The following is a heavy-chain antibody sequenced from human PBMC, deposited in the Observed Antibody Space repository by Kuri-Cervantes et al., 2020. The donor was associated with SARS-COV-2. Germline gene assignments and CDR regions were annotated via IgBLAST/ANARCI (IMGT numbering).Heavy chain of an antibody. V-gene: IGHV3-30-3*01. CDR3: ARGPLGGFWSGYLGWFDP. D-gene: IGHD3-3*01. CDR1: GFTFSSYA. CDR2: ISYDGSNK. Sequence: GGSLRLSCAASGFTFSSYAMHWVRQAPGKGLEWVAVISYDGSNKYYADSVRGRFTISRDNSKNTLYLQMNSLRAEDTAVYYCARGPLGGFWSGYLGWFDPWGQGTLVTVSS. J-gene: IGHJ5*02.